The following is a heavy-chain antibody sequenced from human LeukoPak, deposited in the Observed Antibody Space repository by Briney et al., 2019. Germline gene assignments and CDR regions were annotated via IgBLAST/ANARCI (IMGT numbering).Heavy chain of an antibody. D-gene: IGHD3-22*01. CDR3: ARATSSYYYDSSGYYQD. V-gene: IGHV4-59*01. CDR1: GGSNSSYY. J-gene: IGHJ4*02. CDR2: IYYSGST. Sequence: SETLSLTCTVSGGSNSSYYWSWIRQPPGKGLEWIGYIYYSGSTNYNPSLKSRVTISVDTSKNQFSLKLSSVTAADTAVYYCARATSSYYYDSSGYYQDWGQGTLVTVSS.